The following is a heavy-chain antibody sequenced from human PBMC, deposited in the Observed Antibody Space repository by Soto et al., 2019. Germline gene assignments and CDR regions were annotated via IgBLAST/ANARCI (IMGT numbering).Heavy chain of an antibody. D-gene: IGHD3-3*01. Sequence: GGSLRLSCAASGFTFSSYSMNWVRQAPGKGLEWVSSISSSSSYMYYADSVKGRFTISRDNAKNSLYLQMNSLRAEDTAVYYCARDRWGFGAVIISHGMDVCGQGPTVTVYS. CDR3: ARDRWGFGAVIISHGMDV. CDR2: ISSSSSYM. V-gene: IGHV3-21*01. CDR1: GFTFSSYS. J-gene: IGHJ6*02.